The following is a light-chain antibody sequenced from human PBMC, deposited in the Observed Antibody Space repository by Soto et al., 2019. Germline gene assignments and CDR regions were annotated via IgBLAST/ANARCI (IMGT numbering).Light chain of an antibody. Sequence: TQSPSTLSLSPGETATLSCRASQSVNIFLAWYQQKPGQAPRLLIYDTINRATGIPARFSGSGSGTDFTLTISSLEPEDFAFYYCQQRAEWPLTFGGGTNVEIK. CDR2: DTI. J-gene: IGKJ4*01. CDR1: QSVNIF. CDR3: QQRAEWPLT. V-gene: IGKV3-11*01.